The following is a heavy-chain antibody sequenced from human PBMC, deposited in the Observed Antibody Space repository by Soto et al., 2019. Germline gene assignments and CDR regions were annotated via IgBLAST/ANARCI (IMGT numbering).Heavy chain of an antibody. Sequence: ASVKVSCKASGYTFTSYYMHWVRQAPGQGPEWMGIINPSGGSTSYAQKFQGRVTMTRDTSTSTVYMELSSLRSEDTAVYYCARGENTMIVVVSHFDYWGQGTLVTVSS. V-gene: IGHV1-46*01. CDR1: GYTFTSYY. CDR3: ARGENTMIVVVSHFDY. CDR2: INPSGGST. J-gene: IGHJ4*02. D-gene: IGHD3-22*01.